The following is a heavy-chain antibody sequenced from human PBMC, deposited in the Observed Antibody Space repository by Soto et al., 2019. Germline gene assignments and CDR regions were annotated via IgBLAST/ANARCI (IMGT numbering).Heavy chain of an antibody. CDR3: AHSDGITGLDNWFDP. CDR1: GFSLSTSGVG. V-gene: IGHV2-5*01. CDR2: IYWNDDK. J-gene: IGHJ5*02. D-gene: IGHD1-20*01. Sequence: QITLKESGPTLVKPTQTLTLTCTFSGFSLSTSGVGVGWIRQPPGKALEWLALIYWNDDKRYSPSLKSRLTITKDTSKNQVVLTMTNMDPVDTVTYYCAHSDGITGLDNWFDPWGQGTLVTVSS.